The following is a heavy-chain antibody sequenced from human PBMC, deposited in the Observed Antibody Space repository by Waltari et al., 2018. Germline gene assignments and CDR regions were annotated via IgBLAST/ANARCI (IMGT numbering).Heavy chain of an antibody. J-gene: IGHJ1*01. CDR1: GGSISSSSYY. D-gene: IGHD2-21*02. V-gene: IGHV4-39*01. CDR3: ARGVNRYCGGDCYPISAEYFQH. CDR2: IYYSGST. Sequence: QLQLQESGPGLVKPSETLSLPCTVSGGSISSSSYYWGCVRQPPGKGPEWIGSIYYSGSTYYNPSLKSRVTISVDTSKNQFSLKLSSVTAADTAVYYCARGVNRYCGGDCYPISAEYFQHWGQGTLVTVSS.